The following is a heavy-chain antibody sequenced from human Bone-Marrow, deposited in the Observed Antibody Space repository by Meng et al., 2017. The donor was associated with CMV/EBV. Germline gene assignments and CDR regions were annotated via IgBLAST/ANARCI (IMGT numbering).Heavy chain of an antibody. V-gene: IGHV1-2*02. J-gene: IGHJ4*02. D-gene: IGHD6-13*01. CDR3: ARDLVDWQQVVPLCCDY. CDR1: GYSFTGHY. CDR2: INPNSGGT. Sequence: ASVKVSCKASGYSFTGHYIHGVRQAPGQGLEWMEWINPNSGGTNSAQKFQGRVTMTRDTSITTAYMDRSKLRSDDTAVYYCARDLVDWQQVVPLCCDYWGQGTLVTVSS.